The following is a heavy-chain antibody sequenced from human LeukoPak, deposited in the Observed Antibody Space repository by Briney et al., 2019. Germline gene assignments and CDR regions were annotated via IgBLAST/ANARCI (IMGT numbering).Heavy chain of an antibody. J-gene: IGHJ4*02. CDR3: VRGNDYGGPHY. Sequence: GGSLRLSCAVSGPTFSSYWMHWVRQAPGKGLVWVSRIDRDGSRINYADSVKGRFTISRDNGKNTLFLQMNSLRAEDAAVYYCVRGNDYGGPHYWGQGTLVTVSS. CDR2: IDRDGSRI. V-gene: IGHV3-74*01. D-gene: IGHD4-23*01. CDR1: GPTFSSYW.